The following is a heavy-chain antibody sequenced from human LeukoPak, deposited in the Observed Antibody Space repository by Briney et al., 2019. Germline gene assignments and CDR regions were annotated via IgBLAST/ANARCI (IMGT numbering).Heavy chain of an antibody. D-gene: IGHD1-26*01. CDR3: ARDGRLVGAPNCFDP. V-gene: IGHV1-2*02. CDR2: INPNSGGT. Sequence: ASVKVSCKASGYTFAGYYIHWVRQAPGQGLKWMGWINPNSGGTNYAQKFQGRVTMTRDTSISTAYMELSRLRSVDTAVYYCARDGRLVGAPNCFDPWGQGTLVTVSS. J-gene: IGHJ5*02. CDR1: GYTFAGYY.